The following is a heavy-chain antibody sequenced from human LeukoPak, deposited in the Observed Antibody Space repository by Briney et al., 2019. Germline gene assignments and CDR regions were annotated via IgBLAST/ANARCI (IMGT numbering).Heavy chain of an antibody. Sequence: PGGSLRLSCAASGFTFSSYAMSWVRQAPGKGLEWVSATSDSGDNTYYADSVKGRFTISRDNSKNTLYLQMNSLRAEDTAVYYCARPYASGSYYPYWGQGTLVTVSS. V-gene: IGHV3-23*01. D-gene: IGHD3-10*01. CDR3: ARPYASGSYYPY. J-gene: IGHJ4*02. CDR1: GFTFSSYA. CDR2: TSDSGDNT.